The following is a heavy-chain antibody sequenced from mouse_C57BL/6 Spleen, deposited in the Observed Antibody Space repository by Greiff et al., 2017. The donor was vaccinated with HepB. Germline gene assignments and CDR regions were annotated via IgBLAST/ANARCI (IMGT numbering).Heavy chain of an antibody. Sequence: EVQLVESGPGLVKPSQSLSLTCSVTGYSITSGYYWNWIRQFPGNKLEWMGYISYDGSNNYNPSLKNRISITRDTSKNQFFLKLNSVTTEDTATYYCAREEIYYYGSSPFYYAMDYWGQGTSVTVSS. CDR2: ISYDGSN. D-gene: IGHD1-1*01. V-gene: IGHV3-6*01. CDR1: GYSITSGYY. J-gene: IGHJ4*01. CDR3: AREEIYYYGSSPFYYAMDY.